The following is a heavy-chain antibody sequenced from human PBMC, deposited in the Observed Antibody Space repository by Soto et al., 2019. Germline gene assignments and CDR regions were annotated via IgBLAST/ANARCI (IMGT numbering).Heavy chain of an antibody. CDR3: ARDRFDSSWSYVDY. V-gene: IGHV3-30-3*01. D-gene: IGHD6-13*01. CDR2: ISDDGSNK. J-gene: IGHJ4*02. CDR1: GFTFSNYA. Sequence: SLRLSCAASGFTFSNYALHWVRQAPGKGLEWVAVISDDGSNKYYADSVKGRFTISRDNSKNTLYLQMNSLRAEDTAVYYCARDRFDSSWSYVDYWGQGT.